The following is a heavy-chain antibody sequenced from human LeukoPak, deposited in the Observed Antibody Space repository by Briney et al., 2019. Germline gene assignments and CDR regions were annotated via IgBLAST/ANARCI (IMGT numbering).Heavy chain of an antibody. Sequence: SVKVSCKASGGTFSSYAISWVRQAPGQGLEWMGGIIPIFGTANYAQKFQGRVTITADESTSTAYMELSSLRSEDTAAYYAATGYCSSTSCHSHDAFDIWGQGTMVTVSS. D-gene: IGHD2-2*02. CDR1: GGTFSSYA. CDR3: ATGYCSSTSCHSHDAFDI. CDR2: IIPIFGTA. J-gene: IGHJ3*02. V-gene: IGHV1-69*13.